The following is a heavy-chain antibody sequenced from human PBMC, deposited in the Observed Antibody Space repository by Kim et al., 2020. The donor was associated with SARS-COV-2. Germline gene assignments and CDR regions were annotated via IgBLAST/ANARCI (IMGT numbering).Heavy chain of an antibody. D-gene: IGHD1-26*01. V-gene: IGHV3-23*01. J-gene: IGHJ4*02. Sequence: EAMKGRFTISRDNAKNTLHLQRNGLRAEDAAVYYCAKASSRGAYLTYFDYWGPGTLVTVSS. CDR3: AKASSRGAYLTYFDY.